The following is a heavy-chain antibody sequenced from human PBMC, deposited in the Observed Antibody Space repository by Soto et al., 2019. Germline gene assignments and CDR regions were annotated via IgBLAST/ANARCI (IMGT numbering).Heavy chain of an antibody. CDR3: ARAGGLGAVAADY. Sequence: QLQLQESGSGLVKPSQTLSLTCAVSGGSISSGGYSWSWIRQPPGKGLEWIGYIYHSGSTYYNPSLKSRATISVDRSKNQFSLKLSSVTAADTAVYYCARAGGLGAVAADYWGQGTLVTVSP. V-gene: IGHV4-30-2*01. D-gene: IGHD6-19*01. CDR2: IYHSGST. CDR1: GGSISSGGYS. J-gene: IGHJ4*02.